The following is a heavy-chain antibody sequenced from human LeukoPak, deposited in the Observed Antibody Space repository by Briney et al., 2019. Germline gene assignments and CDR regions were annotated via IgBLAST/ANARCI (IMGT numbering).Heavy chain of an antibody. CDR1: GGSFSGYY. D-gene: IGHD6-19*01. CDR2: INHSGST. Sequence: SETLSLTCAVYGGSFSGYYWSWIRQPPGKGLEWIGEINHSGSTNYNPSLKSRVTISVDTSKNQFSLKLSSVTAADTAVYYWAVAGTPYYFDYWGQGTLVTVSS. V-gene: IGHV4-34*01. J-gene: IGHJ4*02. CDR3: AVAGTPYYFDY.